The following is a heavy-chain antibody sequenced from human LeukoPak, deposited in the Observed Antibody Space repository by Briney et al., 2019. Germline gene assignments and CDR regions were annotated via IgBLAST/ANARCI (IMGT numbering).Heavy chain of an antibody. CDR2: IYTSGST. V-gene: IGHV4-4*07. D-gene: IGHD6-19*01. Sequence: SETLSLTCTVSGGSISSYYWSWIRQPAGKGLEWIGRIYTSGSTSYNPSLKSRVTMSVGTSKNQFSLKLSSVTAADTAVYYCARGSSSGWLGDYWGQGTLVTVSS. CDR3: ARGSSSGWLGDY. J-gene: IGHJ4*02. CDR1: GGSISSYY.